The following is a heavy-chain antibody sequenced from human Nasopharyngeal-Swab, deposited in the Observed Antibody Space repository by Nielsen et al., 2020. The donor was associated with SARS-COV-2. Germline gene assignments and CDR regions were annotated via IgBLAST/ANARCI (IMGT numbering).Heavy chain of an antibody. V-gene: IGHV3-33*01. CDR3: ARDGTTWWEWGYYNYRIDV. Sequence: WIRQPPGKGLEWVAVIWYDGSNKYHTDSVKGRFTISRDNSKNTVYLEMNSLRAEDTAVYDCARDGTTWWEWGYYNYRIDVWGQGTTVTVSS. D-gene: IGHD1-26*01. J-gene: IGHJ6*02. CDR2: IWYDGSNK.